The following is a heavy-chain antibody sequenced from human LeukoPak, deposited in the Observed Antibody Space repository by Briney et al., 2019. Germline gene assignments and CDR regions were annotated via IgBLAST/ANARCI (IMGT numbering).Heavy chain of an antibody. J-gene: IGHJ4*02. CDR3: ARGHTAVTRHFDF. CDR2: ISSNGSST. V-gene: IGHV3-64*01. D-gene: IGHD4-17*01. CDR1: GFTFSSYA. Sequence: PGGSLRLSCAASGFTFSSYAMHWVRQAPGKGLEYVSAISSNGSSTYYANSVKGRFTISRDNSKNTLYLQMGSLRAEDTAVYYCARGHTAVTRHFDFWGQGTLVTVSS.